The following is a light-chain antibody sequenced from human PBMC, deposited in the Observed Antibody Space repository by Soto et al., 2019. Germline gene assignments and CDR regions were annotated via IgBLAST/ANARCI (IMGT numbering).Light chain of an antibody. CDR1: QSVNTN. Sequence: ETVMTQSPATLSVSLGERATLSCRASQSVNTNLAWYQQKPGQAPRLLIYGASIRATGVPARFSGSGSGTDFTLTISSLQPEDFAIYLCQQYKNWPPVTFGGGTKVEIK. J-gene: IGKJ4*01. V-gene: IGKV3-15*01. CDR3: QQYKNWPPVT. CDR2: GAS.